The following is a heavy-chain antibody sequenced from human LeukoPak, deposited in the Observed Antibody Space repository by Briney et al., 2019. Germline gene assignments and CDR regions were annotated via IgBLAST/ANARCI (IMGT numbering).Heavy chain of an antibody. CDR2: ISAYNGNT. V-gene: IGHV1-18*01. J-gene: IGHJ6*02. CDR3: ARDYDILTGHDYGMDV. Sequence: ASVKVSCKASGYTFTSYGISWVRQAPGQGLEWMGWISAYNGNTNYAQKLQGRVTMTTDTSTSTAYMELRSLRSDDTAVYYCARDYDILTGHDYGMDVWGQGTTVTVSS. CDR1: GYTFTSYG. D-gene: IGHD3-9*01.